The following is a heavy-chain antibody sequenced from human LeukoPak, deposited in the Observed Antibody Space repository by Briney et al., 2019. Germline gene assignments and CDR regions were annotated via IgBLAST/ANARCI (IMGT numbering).Heavy chain of an antibody. J-gene: IGHJ4*02. D-gene: IGHD2-15*01. CDR3: AACSGGSCYGGYFDY. CDR2: IYHTGSN. V-gene: IGHV4-61*08. Sequence: SETLSLTCTVSGGSVSNADYYWSWIRHPPGKTLEWIGYIYHTGSNNYKYSLKSRVTISLDTSKNRFSLRLTSMTAADTAVYYCAACSGGSCYGGYFDYWGQGTLVTVSS. CDR1: GGSVSNADYY.